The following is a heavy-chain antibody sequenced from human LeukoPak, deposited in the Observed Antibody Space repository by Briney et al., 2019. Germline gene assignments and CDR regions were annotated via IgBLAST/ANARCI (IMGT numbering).Heavy chain of an antibody. CDR3: ARVPGIAAAVTPGVGS. CDR1: GGSFSYYY. V-gene: IGHV4-34*01. J-gene: IGHJ5*02. D-gene: IGHD6-13*01. CDR2: INHSGST. Sequence: SETLSLTCAVYGGSFSYYYCSWILQPPAKMLWLSGEINHSGSTNYNPSLKSRVPISVDTSKNKFSLKLSSVTAPDTAVYYCARVPGIAAAVTPGVGSWGQGTLVTVSS.